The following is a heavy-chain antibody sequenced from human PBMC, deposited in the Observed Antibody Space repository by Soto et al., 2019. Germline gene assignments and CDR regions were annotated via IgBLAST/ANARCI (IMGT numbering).Heavy chain of an antibody. D-gene: IGHD2-15*01. CDR2: ISPSTSHI. V-gene: IGHV3-21*01. CDR3: SGCSGSACHKNARIDG. Sequence: EVHLVESGGGLVKPGGSLRLSCAVSGFTFSSCTMNWVRQAPGKGLEWVSSISPSTSHIYYADSVKGRVTTSRDNAKNSLLLQWNSRGAEDTAGSYSSGCSGSACHKNARIDGWGQGHRVTVSS. CDR1: GFTFSSCT. J-gene: IGHJ6*01.